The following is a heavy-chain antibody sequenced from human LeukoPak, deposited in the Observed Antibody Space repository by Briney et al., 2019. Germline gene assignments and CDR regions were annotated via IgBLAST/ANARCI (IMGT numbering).Heavy chain of an antibody. D-gene: IGHD3-10*01. CDR1: GGSISSYY. V-gene: IGHV4-59*01. CDR3: ARVGSFYGMDV. J-gene: IGHJ6*02. Sequence: SETLSLICTVSGGSISSYYWSWIRQPPGKGLEWIGYIYYSGSTNYNPSLKSRVTISVDTSKNQFSLKLSSVTAADTAVYYCARVGSFYGMDVWGQGTTVTVSS. CDR2: IYYSGST.